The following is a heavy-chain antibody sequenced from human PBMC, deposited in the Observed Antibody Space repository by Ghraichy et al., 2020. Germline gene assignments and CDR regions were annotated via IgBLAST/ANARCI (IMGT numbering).Heavy chain of an antibody. J-gene: IGHJ5*02. V-gene: IGHV4-31*03. Sequence: SETLSLTCTVSGGSISSGGYYWSWIRQHPGKGLEWIGYIYYSGSTYYNPSLKSRVTISVDTSKNQFSLKLSSVTAADTAVYYCASVQEDCSGGSCYLGVVFDPWGQGTLVTVSS. CDR2: IYYSGST. CDR3: ASVQEDCSGGSCYLGVVFDP. CDR1: GGSISSGGYY. D-gene: IGHD2-15*01.